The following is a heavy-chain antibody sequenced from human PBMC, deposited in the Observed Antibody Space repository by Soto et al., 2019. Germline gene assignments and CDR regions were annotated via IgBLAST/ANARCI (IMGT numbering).Heavy chain of an antibody. J-gene: IGHJ6*03. CDR2: ILHSGNT. V-gene: IGHV4-31*03. Sequence: SATLSLTCTVSGGSISSGNYFWTWIRQHPGTGLEWIGYILHSGNTHYNPSLKSRVTISVDTSNNQFSLKLSSVTAADTAVYYCARGSYLPTADSPYYMDVWGKGITVTVSS. CDR1: GGSISSGNYF. CDR3: ARGSYLPTADSPYYMDV. D-gene: IGHD3-22*01.